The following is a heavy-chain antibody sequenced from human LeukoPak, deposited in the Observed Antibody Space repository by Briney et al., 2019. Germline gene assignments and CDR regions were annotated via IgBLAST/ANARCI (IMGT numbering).Heavy chain of an antibody. CDR1: GGSISSYY. V-gene: IGHV4-59*01. D-gene: IGHD3-3*01. CDR2: IYYSGST. CDR3: ARAREEWLLSFDP. J-gene: IGHJ5*02. Sequence: SETLSLTCAVSGGSISSYYWSWIRQPPGKGLEWMGYIYYSGSTNYNPSLKSRVTISVDTSKNQFSLKLSSVTAADTAVYYCARAREEWLLSFDPWGQGTLVTVSS.